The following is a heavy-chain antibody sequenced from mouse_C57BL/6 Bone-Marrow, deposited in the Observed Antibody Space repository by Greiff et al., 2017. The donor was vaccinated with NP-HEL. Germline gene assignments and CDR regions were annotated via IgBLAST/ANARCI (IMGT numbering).Heavy chain of an antibody. J-gene: IGHJ4*01. D-gene: IGHD2-5*01. Sequence: EVYLVESGGGLVQPGGSLNLSCAASGFTFSDYGMAWVRPAPRKGPEWVAFISNLAYSIYYADTVTGRFTISRENAKNTLYLEMSSLRSEDTAMYYCARHYSNYDAMDYWGQGTSVTVSS. CDR3: ARHYSNYDAMDY. CDR1: GFTFSDYG. V-gene: IGHV5-15*01. CDR2: ISNLAYSI.